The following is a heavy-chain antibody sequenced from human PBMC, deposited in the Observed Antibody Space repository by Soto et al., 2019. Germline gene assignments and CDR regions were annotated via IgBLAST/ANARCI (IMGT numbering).Heavy chain of an antibody. CDR1: GYTFTSYG. CDR2: ISAYNGNT. V-gene: IGHV1-18*01. Sequence: QVQLVQSGAEVKKPGASVKVSCKASGYTFTSYGISWVRQAPGQGLEWMGWISAYNGNTNYAQKLQGRVTMTTDTSTSTAYMELRSLRSDDTAVYYCARGAPSIGATISPAYQHFDYWGQGTLVTVSS. D-gene: IGHD5-12*01. CDR3: ARGAPSIGATISPAYQHFDY. J-gene: IGHJ4*02.